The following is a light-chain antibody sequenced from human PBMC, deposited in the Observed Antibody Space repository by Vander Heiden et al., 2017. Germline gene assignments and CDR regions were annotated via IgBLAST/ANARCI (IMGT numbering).Light chain of an antibody. V-gene: IGKV1-33*01. CDR1: QDIYKY. CDR2: DTC. CDR3: QQYDLFHT. J-gene: IGKJ2*01. Sequence: DIQMTQSPSSLSVSVGDRVTITCQASQDIYKYLNWYQHGPGNAPKLLVYDTCNLETGVPSRFSGCGSGTDFTFSIRSLQPEDSATYYCQQYDLFHTFGQGTKLEIK.